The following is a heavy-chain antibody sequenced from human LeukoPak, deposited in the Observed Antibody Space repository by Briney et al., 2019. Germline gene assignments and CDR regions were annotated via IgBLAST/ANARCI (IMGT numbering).Heavy chain of an antibody. D-gene: IGHD3-10*01. Sequence: SETLSLTCAVYGGSFSGYYWSWIRQPPGKGLEWIGEINHIGSTNYNPSLKSRVTISVDTSKNQFSLKLSSVTGADTDVYYCASSSGSGSYYVRVSLDSYYYYMDVWGKGTTVTVSS. V-gene: IGHV4-34*01. CDR3: ASSSGSGSYYVRVSLDSYYYYMDV. CDR1: GGSFSGYY. CDR2: INHIGST. J-gene: IGHJ6*03.